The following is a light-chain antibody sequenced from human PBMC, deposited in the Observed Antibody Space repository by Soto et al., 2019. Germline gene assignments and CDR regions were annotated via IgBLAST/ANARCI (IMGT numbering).Light chain of an antibody. V-gene: IGKV1-39*01. Sequence: DIQLTQSPSSLSASVGDRITITCRSSQSISRYLNWYQQRPGTAPKVLIFGANSLQSGVPSRFSGSGSGTEFTLTISSLQPEDFETSYCQQNYGTPGTFGQGTKVDIK. CDR3: QQNYGTPGT. J-gene: IGKJ1*01. CDR2: GAN. CDR1: QSISRY.